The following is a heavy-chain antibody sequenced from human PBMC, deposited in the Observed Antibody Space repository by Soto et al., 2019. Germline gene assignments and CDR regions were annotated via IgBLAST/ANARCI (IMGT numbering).Heavy chain of an antibody. CDR3: ARLGGSYAVPHFDY. V-gene: IGHV4-61*01. Sequence: SETLSLTCTVSGGSVNSGSFHWTWIRQPPGKGLEWMGYIYYSGTTTNYNPSLKSRVTLSVDTSKNQFSLKLSSVTAADTAVYYCARLGGSYAVPHFDYWGQGTLVTVSS. CDR2: IYYSGTTT. J-gene: IGHJ4*02. D-gene: IGHD1-26*01. CDR1: GGSVNSGSFH.